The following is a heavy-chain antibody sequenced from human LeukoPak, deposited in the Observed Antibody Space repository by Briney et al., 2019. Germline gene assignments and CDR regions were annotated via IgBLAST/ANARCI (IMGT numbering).Heavy chain of an antibody. V-gene: IGHV3-23*01. D-gene: IGHD1-26*01. CDR2: ISGSGGST. CDR1: GFTFSSYG. J-gene: IGHJ4*02. CDR3: AKISRVGATDFDY. Sequence: GGSLRLSCEASGFTFSSYGMSWVRQAPGKGLEWVSTISGSGGSTYYADSVKGRFTISRDNSKNTLYLQMNSLRAGDTAVYYCAKISRVGATDFDYWGQGTLVTVSS.